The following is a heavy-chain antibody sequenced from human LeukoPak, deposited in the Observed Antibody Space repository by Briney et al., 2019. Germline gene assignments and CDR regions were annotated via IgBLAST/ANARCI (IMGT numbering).Heavy chain of an antibody. Sequence: GGSLRLSCAASGFTFSSYAMHWVRQAPGKGLEWVAVISYDGSNKYCADSVKGRFTISRDNSKNTLYLQMNSLRAEDTAVYYCARGRWSSSSYYFDYWGQGTLVTVSS. D-gene: IGHD6-13*01. CDR3: ARGRWSSSSYYFDY. CDR2: ISYDGSNK. CDR1: GFTFSSYA. J-gene: IGHJ4*02. V-gene: IGHV3-30-3*01.